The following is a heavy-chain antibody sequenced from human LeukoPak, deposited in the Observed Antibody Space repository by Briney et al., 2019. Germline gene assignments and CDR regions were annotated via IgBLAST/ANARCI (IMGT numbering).Heavy chain of an antibody. CDR3: ARGGFDYYGTGRAFDV. CDR2: MNPNSGNT. V-gene: IGHV1-8*01. J-gene: IGHJ4*02. CDR1: GYTFTSYD. Sequence: ASVKVSCKASGYTFTSYDINWVRQATGQGLEWMGWMNPNSGNTGYAQKFQGRVTLDTETYTSTAYMELRNLRSDDTAVYYCARGGFDYYGTGRAFDVWGQGTLVTVSS. D-gene: IGHD3-10*01.